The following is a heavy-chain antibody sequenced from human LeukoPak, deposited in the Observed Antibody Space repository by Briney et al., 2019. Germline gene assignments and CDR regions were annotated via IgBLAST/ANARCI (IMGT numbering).Heavy chain of an antibody. CDR1: GFTFSDYY. J-gene: IGHJ6*02. V-gene: IGHV3-11*01. Sequence: NPGESLRLSCAASGFTFSDYYMSWIRQAPGKGLEWVSHISDSGRTIYYADSVKGRFTISRDNAKNSLYLQMNSLRAEDTAVYYCTSQYYYAMDVWGQGTTVTVSS. CDR2: ISDSGRTI. CDR3: TSQYYYAMDV.